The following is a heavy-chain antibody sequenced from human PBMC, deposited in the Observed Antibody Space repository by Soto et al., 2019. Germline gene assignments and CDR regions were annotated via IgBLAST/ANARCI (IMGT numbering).Heavy chain of an antibody. D-gene: IGHD2-21*02. J-gene: IGHJ6*02. CDR3: IQSRCGGDCLQSYASHYYYGLDV. CDR1: GFSLSTSGVG. Sequence: QITLKESGPTLVKPTQTLTLTCTFSGFSLSTSGVGVGWIRQPPGKALEWLALIYWDDDKRYSPSLRSRLTISKATSNNQVVLTMTNMDPADTATYYCIQSRCGGDCLQSYASHYYYGLDVWGQGTTVAVSS. CDR2: IYWDDDK. V-gene: IGHV2-5*02.